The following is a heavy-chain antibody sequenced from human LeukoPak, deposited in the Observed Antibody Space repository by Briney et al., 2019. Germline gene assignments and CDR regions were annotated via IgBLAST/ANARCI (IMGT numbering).Heavy chain of an antibody. V-gene: IGHV3-48*01. Sequence: PGGSLRLSCAASGFTFSSYSMNWVRQAPGKGLEWVSYISSSSSTIYYADSVKGRFTISRDNSKNTLYLQMGSLRAEDMAVYYCARFRYGYSSGWFADYWGQGTLVTVSA. D-gene: IGHD6-19*01. CDR3: ARFRYGYSSGWFADY. J-gene: IGHJ4*02. CDR2: ISSSSSTI. CDR1: GFTFSSYS.